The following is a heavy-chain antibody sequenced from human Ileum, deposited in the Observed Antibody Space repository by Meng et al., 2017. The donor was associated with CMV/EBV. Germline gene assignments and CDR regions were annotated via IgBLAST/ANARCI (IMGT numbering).Heavy chain of an antibody. CDR1: GFTFNTYA. CDR3: AKVSTFAYGPGSYFDY. CDR2: ISGNVDRT. D-gene: IGHD3-10*01. Sequence: GGSLRLSCAASGFTFNTYAMTWVRQAPGKGLEWVSGISGNVDRTYYGDSVKGRFTISRDNSKNTSYLQMNSLRGDDTAVYYCAKVSTFAYGPGSYFDYWGQRTLVTVSS. J-gene: IGHJ4*02. V-gene: IGHV3-23*01.